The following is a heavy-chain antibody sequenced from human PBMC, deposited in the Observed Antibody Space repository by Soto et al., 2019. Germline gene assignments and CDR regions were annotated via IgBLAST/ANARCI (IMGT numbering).Heavy chain of an antibody. CDR3: ARGDSDCSSTSCLSWFDP. J-gene: IGHJ5*02. CDR2: IYPNSGGT. Sequence: ASVKVSCKASGYTFTGYYMHWVRQAPGQGLEWMGWIYPNSGGTNYAQKFQGRVTMTRDTSISTAYMELSRLRSDDTAVYYCARGDSDCSSTSCLSWFDPWGQGTLVTVSS. D-gene: IGHD2-2*01. CDR1: GYTFTGYY. V-gene: IGHV1-2*02.